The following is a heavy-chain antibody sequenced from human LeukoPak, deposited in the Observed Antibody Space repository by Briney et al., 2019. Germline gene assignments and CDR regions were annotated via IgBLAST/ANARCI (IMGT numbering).Heavy chain of an antibody. CDR2: ISGSGGST. CDR1: GFTFSSYA. Sequence: GGSLRLSCAASGFTFSSYAMSWVRQAPGKGLEWVSAISGSGGSTYYADSVKGRFTISRDNSKNTLYLQMNSLRAGDTAVYYCAKDGADYGDYLYYYYGMDVWGQGTTVTVSS. CDR3: AKDGADYGDYLYYYYGMDV. V-gene: IGHV3-23*01. D-gene: IGHD4-17*01. J-gene: IGHJ6*02.